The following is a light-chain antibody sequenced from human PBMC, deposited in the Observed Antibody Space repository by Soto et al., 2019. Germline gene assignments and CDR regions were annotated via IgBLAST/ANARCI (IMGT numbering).Light chain of an antibody. J-gene: IGLJ2*01. CDR1: SSNIGNNY. Sequence: SVLTKPPSVSAAPGQTVTISCSGSSSNIGNNYVSWYQQFPGTAPKLLIYENNKRPSGIPDRFSGSKSGTSATLGITGLQTGDEADYYCGTWDSSLSAVFGGGTKLTVL. CDR2: ENN. V-gene: IGLV1-51*01. CDR3: GTWDSSLSAV.